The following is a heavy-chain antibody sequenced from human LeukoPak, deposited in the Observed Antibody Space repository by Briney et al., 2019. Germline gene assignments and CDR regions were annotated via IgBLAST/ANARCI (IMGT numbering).Heavy chain of an antibody. D-gene: IGHD6-13*01. Sequence: AGGSLRLSCAASGFTFSGSVMHWVRQASGKGLEWVGRIRSKANRYATASAASVKSRFTTSRDDSKNTAYLQMNSLKTEDTAVYYCTRRGTVIAAAGTQTSNYWGQGTLVTVSS. J-gene: IGHJ4*02. CDR3: TRRGTVIAAAGTQTSNY. CDR1: GFTFSGSV. CDR2: IRSKANRYAT. V-gene: IGHV3-73*01.